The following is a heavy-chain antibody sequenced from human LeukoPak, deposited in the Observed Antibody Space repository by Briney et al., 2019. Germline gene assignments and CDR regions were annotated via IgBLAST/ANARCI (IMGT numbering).Heavy chain of an antibody. V-gene: IGHV4-59*01. D-gene: IGHD6-13*01. CDR2: IYYSGST. J-gene: IGHJ4*02. CDR1: GGSISSYY. CDR3: ARTNIADPL. Sequence: PSETLSLTCTVSGGSISSYYWSWIRQPPGKGLEWIGYIYYSGSTNYNPSLKNRVTISVDKSKNQFSLKLSSATAADTAVYYCARTNIADPLWGQGTLVTVSS.